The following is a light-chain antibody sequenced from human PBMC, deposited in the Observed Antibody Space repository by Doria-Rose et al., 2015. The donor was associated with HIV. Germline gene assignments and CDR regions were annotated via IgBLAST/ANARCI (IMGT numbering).Light chain of an antibody. V-gene: IGKV1-39*01. J-gene: IGKJ3*01. CDR1: QNVGTY. CDR3: QQSYSTVPFT. Sequence: TQSPSSLSAYVGDRVTITCRASQNVGTYLSWYHQKPGKAPKLLIYSASTLRSGVPPRFSGSGYGTDFTLTISSLQSEDFGIYFCQQSYSTVPFTFGPGTKVEIK. CDR2: SAS.